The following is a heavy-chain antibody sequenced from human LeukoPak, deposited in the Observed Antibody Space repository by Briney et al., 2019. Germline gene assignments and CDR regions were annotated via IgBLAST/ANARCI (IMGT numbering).Heavy chain of an antibody. CDR2: IYYTGST. CDR1: GGSISSYY. D-gene: IGHD4-23*01. CDR3: ARGGTAVIAPYAFDI. V-gene: IGHV4-59*01. J-gene: IGHJ3*02. Sequence: SETLSLTCTVSGGSISSYYWSWIPQPPGKGLECIGYIYYTGSTNCNPSVKSRVAMSVDTSKKQFSLRLSSLTAADTAVYYCARGGTAVIAPYAFDIWGQGTMVTVSS.